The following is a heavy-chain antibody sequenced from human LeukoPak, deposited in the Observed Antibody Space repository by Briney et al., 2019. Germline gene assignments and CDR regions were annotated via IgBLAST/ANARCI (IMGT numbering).Heavy chain of an antibody. D-gene: IGHD3-22*01. CDR2: IKQDGSEK. CDR1: GVTFCSYW. Sequence: GGAPRLSCADSGVTFCSYWMSWGGHAPGKGLEWGAHIKQDGSEKYYVDSVKSGYTISRDNTTNSLYLQKYRLRDADTAVYYCARDKRHCISGYYLKYYFDYWGQGTLVTVSS. V-gene: IGHV3-7*01. J-gene: IGHJ4*02. CDR3: ARDKRHCISGYYLKYYFDY.